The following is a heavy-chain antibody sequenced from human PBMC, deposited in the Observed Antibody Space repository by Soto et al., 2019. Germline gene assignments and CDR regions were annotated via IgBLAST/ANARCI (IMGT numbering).Heavy chain of an antibody. J-gene: IGHJ6*02. Sequence: QVQLQQWGAGLLKPSETLSLTCAVYGGSFSGYYWSWIRQPPGKGLEWIGEINHSGSTNYNPSLKSRVTISVDTSKNQFSLKLSSVTAADTAVYYCAREIRGDGYTLFHYYGMDVWGQGTTVTVSS. D-gene: IGHD5-12*01. CDR1: GGSFSGYY. V-gene: IGHV4-34*01. CDR2: INHSGST. CDR3: AREIRGDGYTLFHYYGMDV.